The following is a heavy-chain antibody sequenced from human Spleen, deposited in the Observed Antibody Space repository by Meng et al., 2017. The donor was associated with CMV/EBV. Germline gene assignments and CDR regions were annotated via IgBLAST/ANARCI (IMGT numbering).Heavy chain of an antibody. D-gene: IGHD6-6*01. J-gene: IGHJ4*02. Sequence: GGSLRLSCVVSGHSFHSYELNWVRQAPGKGLEWISYISSGGTTISYADSVKGRFTISRDNAKNSLYLQMNSLRAEDTAVYYCARRFSSSGLYWGQGTLVTVSS. V-gene: IGHV3-48*03. CDR2: ISSGGTTI. CDR3: ARRFSSSGLY. CDR1: GHSFHSYE.